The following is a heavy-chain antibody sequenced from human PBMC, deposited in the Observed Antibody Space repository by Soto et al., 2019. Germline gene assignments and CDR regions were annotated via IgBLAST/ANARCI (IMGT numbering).Heavy chain of an antibody. CDR2: ISGSGGST. CDR3: VKDRAAVAATSSYYYYGMDV. CDR1: GFTFSSYA. D-gene: IGHD6-19*01. V-gene: IGHV3-23*01. J-gene: IGHJ6*02. Sequence: PGGSLRLSCAASGFTFSSYAMSWVRQAPGKGLEWVSAISGSGGSTYYADSVKGRFTISRDNSKNTLYLQMSSLRAEDTAIYYCVKDRAAVAATSSYYYYGMDVWGQGTTVTVSS.